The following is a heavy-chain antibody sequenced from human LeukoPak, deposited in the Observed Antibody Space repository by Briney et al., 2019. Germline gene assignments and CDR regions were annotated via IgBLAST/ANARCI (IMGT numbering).Heavy chain of an antibody. D-gene: IGHD5-24*01. Sequence: GGSLRLSCVGSGFTFRSHWVNWVRQSPGKGLEWVANIKPDGIDKYYVDSARGRFTVSRDNAKNSAFLQMNSLRAEDTAIYYCATISAQTFDIGGQGTLVSVSS. CDR1: GFTFRSHW. CDR2: IKPDGIDK. V-gene: IGHV3-7*01. J-gene: IGHJ3*02. CDR3: ATISAQTFDI.